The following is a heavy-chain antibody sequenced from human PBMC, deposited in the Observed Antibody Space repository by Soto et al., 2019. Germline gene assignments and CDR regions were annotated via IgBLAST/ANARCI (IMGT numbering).Heavy chain of an antibody. J-gene: IGHJ6*02. CDR2: IYYSGST. V-gene: IGHV4-31*03. CDR1: GGSISSGGYY. CDR3: ARSLSRSTIFGVVTERPYYYYGMDV. D-gene: IGHD3-3*01. Sequence: QVQLQESGPGLVKPSQTLSLTCTVSGGSISSGGYYWSWIRQHPGKGLEWIGYIYYSGSTYYNPSLHSRVTVSVDTSKNQFSLKLSSVTAADTGVYYCARSLSRSTIFGVVTERPYYYYGMDVWGQGTTVTVSS.